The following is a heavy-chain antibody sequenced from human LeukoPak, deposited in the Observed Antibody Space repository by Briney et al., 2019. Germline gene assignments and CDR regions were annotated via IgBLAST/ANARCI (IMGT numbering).Heavy chain of an antibody. V-gene: IGHV3-13*01. J-gene: IGHJ4*02. D-gene: IGHD3-22*01. Sequence: GGSLRLSCAASGFTFSSYDMHWVRQATGKGLEWVSGIGTAGDTYYPGSVKGRFTISRENAKNSLYLQMNSLRAGDTAVYYCARDPFPMGFSGFFYYFDYWGQGTLVTVSS. CDR1: GFTFSSYD. CDR3: ARDPFPMGFSGFFYYFDY. CDR2: IGTAGDT.